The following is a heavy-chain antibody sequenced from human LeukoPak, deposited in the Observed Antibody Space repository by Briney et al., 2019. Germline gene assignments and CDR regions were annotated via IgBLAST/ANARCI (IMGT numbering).Heavy chain of an antibody. CDR1: GDSIRSYY. CDR3: ASHGSSGHDPLT. CDR2: IYYTGST. D-gene: IGHD5-12*01. J-gene: IGHJ4*01. Sequence: SETLSLTCAVSGDSIRSYYWNWIRRPPGKGLEWIGYIYYTGSTSYNPSLKSRVTISLDTSKSQFSLRLTSVTAADTAVYYCASHGSSGHDPLTWGQGTLVTVSS. V-gene: IGHV4-59*08.